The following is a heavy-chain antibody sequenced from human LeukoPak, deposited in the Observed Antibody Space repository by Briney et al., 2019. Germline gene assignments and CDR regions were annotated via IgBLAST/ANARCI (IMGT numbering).Heavy chain of an antibody. CDR3: ARESRDGYKGGPDV. D-gene: IGHD5-24*01. CDR2: IKQDGSEK. CDR1: GFTFSSYW. J-gene: IGHJ6*04. V-gene: IGHV3-7*01. Sequence: GGSLRLSCAASGFTFSSYWMSWVRQAPGKGLEWVANIKQDGSEKYYVDSVKSRFTISRDNAKNSLYLQMNSLRAEDTAVYYCARESRDGYKGGPDVWGKGTTVTVSS.